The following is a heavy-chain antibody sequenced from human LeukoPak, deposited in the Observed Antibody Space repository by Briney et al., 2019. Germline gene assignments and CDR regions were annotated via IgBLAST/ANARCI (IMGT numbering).Heavy chain of an antibody. Sequence: GGSLRLSCAASGFTFSSYSMNWVRQAPGKGLEWVSYISSSSSTIYYADSVKGRFTISRDNAKNSLYLQMNSLRAEDTAVYYCAKRKTGYSYGYGFDYWGQGTLVTVSS. D-gene: IGHD5-18*01. J-gene: IGHJ4*02. CDR2: ISSSSSTI. CDR1: GFTFSSYS. CDR3: AKRKTGYSYGYGFDY. V-gene: IGHV3-48*01.